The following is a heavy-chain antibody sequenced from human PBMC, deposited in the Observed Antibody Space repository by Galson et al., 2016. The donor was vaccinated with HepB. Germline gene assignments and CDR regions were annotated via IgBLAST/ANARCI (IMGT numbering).Heavy chain of an antibody. CDR2: IWYDGTNK. CDR1: GFTFSSYG. J-gene: IGHJ4*02. V-gene: IGHV3-33*01. D-gene: IGHD3-3*01. CDR3: ARASDLKWAYYDFWSGYYGLDY. Sequence: SLRLSCAASGFTFSSYGMHWVRQAPGKGLEWVAVIWYDGTNKYYGDSVKGRFTISRDNSENTLYLQMTSLRAEDTAVYYCARASDLKWAYYDFWSGYYGLDYGGQGTLVTVSS.